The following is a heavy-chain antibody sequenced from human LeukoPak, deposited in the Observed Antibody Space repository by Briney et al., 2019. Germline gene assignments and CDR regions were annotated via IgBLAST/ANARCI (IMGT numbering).Heavy chain of an antibody. J-gene: IGHJ4*02. V-gene: IGHV1-18*01. Sequence: ASVKVSCKASGYSFSIFGISWVRQAHGQGIEWVGWIIASNGNTKYVQKIQGIVTMTTDTSTGTAYMELRSLTSDDTAVYYCARAGATVTTHYDYWGQGTVVTVSS. CDR2: IIASNGNT. CDR3: ARAGATVTTHYDY. CDR1: GYSFSIFG. D-gene: IGHD4-17*01.